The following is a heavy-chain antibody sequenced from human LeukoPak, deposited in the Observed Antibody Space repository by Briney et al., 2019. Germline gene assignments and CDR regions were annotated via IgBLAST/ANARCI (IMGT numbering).Heavy chain of an antibody. CDR1: GYTFTSYG. V-gene: IGHV1-18*01. CDR3: AREIAAAGPFDY. J-gene: IGHJ4*02. Sequence: ASVKVSCKASGYTFTSYGISWVRQAPGQGLEWMGWISAYDGNTNYAQKLQGRVTMTTDTSTSTAYMELRSLRSDDTAVYYCAREIAAAGPFDYWGQGTLVTVSS. CDR2: ISAYDGNT. D-gene: IGHD6-13*01.